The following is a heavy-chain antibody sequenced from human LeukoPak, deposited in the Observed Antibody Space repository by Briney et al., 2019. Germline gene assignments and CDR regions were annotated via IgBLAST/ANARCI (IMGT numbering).Heavy chain of an antibody. CDR2: INPSGGST. V-gene: IGHV1-46*01. CDR3: ARDLRDGPYYYYGMDV. J-gene: IGHJ6*02. Sequence: ASVKVSCKASGYTFTSYYMHWVRQAPGQGLEWMGIINPSGGSTSYAQKFQGRVTITRDTSASTAYMELSSLRSEDTAVYYCARDLRDGPYYYYGMDVWGQGTTVTVSS. CDR1: GYTFTSYY.